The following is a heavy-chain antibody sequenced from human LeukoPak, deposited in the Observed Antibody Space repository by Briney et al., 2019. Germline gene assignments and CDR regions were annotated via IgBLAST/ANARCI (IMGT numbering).Heavy chain of an antibody. CDR3: ARDRLEYYYGMDV. V-gene: IGHV3-21*01. Sequence: PGGSLRLSCAASGFTFSSYSMNWVRQAPGKGLEWVSSISSSSSYIYYADSVKGRFTNSRDNAKNSLYLQMNSLRAEDTAVYYCARDRLEYYYGMDVWGQGTTVTVSS. J-gene: IGHJ6*02. D-gene: IGHD6-19*01. CDR2: ISSSSSYI. CDR1: GFTFSSYS.